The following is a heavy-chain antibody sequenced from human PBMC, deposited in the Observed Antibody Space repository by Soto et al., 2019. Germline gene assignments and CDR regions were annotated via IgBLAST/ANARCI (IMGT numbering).Heavy chain of an antibody. CDR2: INEAGSEK. CDR1: GFTFGNFW. Sequence: GGSLRLSCVTSGFTFGNFWLTWVRQAPGKGPEWVANINEAGSEKHYLDSVKGRFTISRDNAKNSVFLQMNSLRFEDTAVYYCAGARGLARAWGQGTLVTVSS. CDR3: AGARGLARA. D-gene: IGHD3-10*01. J-gene: IGHJ5*02. V-gene: IGHV3-7*01.